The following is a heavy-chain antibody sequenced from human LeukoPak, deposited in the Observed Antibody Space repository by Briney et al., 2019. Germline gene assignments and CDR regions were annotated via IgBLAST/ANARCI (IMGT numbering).Heavy chain of an antibody. J-gene: IGHJ4*02. D-gene: IGHD3-9*01. CDR1: GGSFSGYY. Sequence: SETLSLTCAVYGGSFSGYYWSWLRQPPGKGLEWLGEINHSGSTNYNPSLKSRVTISVDTSKNQFSLKLSSVTAADTAVYYCAKSSLLTGYSYFDYWGQGALVTVSS. CDR3: AKSSLLTGYSYFDY. CDR2: INHSGST. V-gene: IGHV4-34*01.